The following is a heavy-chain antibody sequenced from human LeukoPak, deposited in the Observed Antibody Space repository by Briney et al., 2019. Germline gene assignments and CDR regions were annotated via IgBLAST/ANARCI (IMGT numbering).Heavy chain of an antibody. V-gene: IGHV1-69*13. J-gene: IGHJ5*02. CDR1: GGTFSSYA. CDR3: ARAGYDSSGYYWDNWFDP. D-gene: IGHD3-22*01. Sequence: ASVKVSCKASGGTFSSYAISWVRQAPGQGLEWMGGIIPIFGTANYAQKFQGRVTITADESTSTAYMELSSLRSEDTAVYYCARAGYDSSGYYWDNWFDPWGQGTLVTVSS. CDR2: IIPIFGTA.